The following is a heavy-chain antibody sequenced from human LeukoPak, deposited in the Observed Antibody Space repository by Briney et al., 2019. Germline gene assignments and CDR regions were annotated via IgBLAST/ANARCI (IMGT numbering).Heavy chain of an antibody. V-gene: IGHV1-2*02. D-gene: IGHD3-10*01. CDR2: INPNSGCT. CDR1: GYTFTNYY. CDR3: ASLLLWFGEPTRY. J-gene: IGHJ4*02. Sequence: ASVKVSCKASGYTFTNYYMHWARQAPGQGLEWMGWINPNSGCTNYAQKFQGRVTMTRDTSISTVYMELSRLRSDDTAVYYCASLLLWFGEPTRYWGQGTLVTVSS.